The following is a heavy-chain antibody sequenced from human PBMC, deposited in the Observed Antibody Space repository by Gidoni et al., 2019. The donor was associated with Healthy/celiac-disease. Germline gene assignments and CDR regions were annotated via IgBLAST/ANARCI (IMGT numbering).Heavy chain of an antibody. J-gene: IGHJ5*02. V-gene: IGHV3-23*01. CDR3: AKDGGPIAVAAPGWFDP. Sequence: EVQLLESGGGLVQPGGSLRLSCAASGFTFSSYAMSWVRQAPGKGLGWASAIRGSGGSTYYADSVKGRFTISRDNSKNTLYLQMNSLRAEDTAVYYCAKDGGPIAVAAPGWFDPWGQGTLVTVSS. CDR1: GFTFSSYA. D-gene: IGHD6-19*01. CDR2: IRGSGGST.